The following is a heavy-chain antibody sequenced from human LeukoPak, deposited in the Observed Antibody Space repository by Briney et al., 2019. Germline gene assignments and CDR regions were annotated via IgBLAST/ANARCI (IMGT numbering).Heavy chain of an antibody. J-gene: IGHJ6*03. CDR2: INHSGST. CDR1: GGSFSGYY. Sequence: SETLSLTCAVYGGSFSGYYWGWIRQPPGKGLEWIGEINHSGSTNYNPSLKSRVTISVDTSKNQFSLKLSSVTAADTAVYYCARTHKLYYYDSSGYYPFYYYYYYMDVWGKGTTVTISS. CDR3: ARTHKLYYYDSSGYYPFYYYYYYMDV. D-gene: IGHD3-22*01. V-gene: IGHV4-34*01.